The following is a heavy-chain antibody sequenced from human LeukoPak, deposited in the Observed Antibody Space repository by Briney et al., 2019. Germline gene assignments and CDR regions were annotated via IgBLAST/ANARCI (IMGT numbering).Heavy chain of an antibody. D-gene: IGHD3-10*01. CDR1: GGSISSSSYY. CDR3: ARAYTAWSGGFDY. Sequence: SETLSLTCTVSGGSISSSSYYWGWIRQPPGKGLEWIGYIYYSGSTNYNPSLKSRVTISVDTSKNQFSLKLSSVTAADTAVYYCARAYTAWSGGFDYWGQGTLVTVSS. V-gene: IGHV4-61*05. CDR2: IYYSGST. J-gene: IGHJ4*02.